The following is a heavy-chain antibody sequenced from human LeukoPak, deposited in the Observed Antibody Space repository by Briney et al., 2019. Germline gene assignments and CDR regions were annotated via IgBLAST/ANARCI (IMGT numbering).Heavy chain of an antibody. CDR3: AKDRWDIVVIPAAILDY. J-gene: IGHJ4*02. CDR2: ISGSGGST. D-gene: IGHD2-2*01. V-gene: IGHV3-23*01. Sequence: GGSLRLSCAASGFTFSTYGMSRVRQAPGKGLEWVSGISGSGGSTYYADSVKGRFTISRDNSKNMLFLQMNNLRAEDTAVYYCAKDRWDIVVIPAAILDYWGQGTLVTVSS. CDR1: GFTFSTYG.